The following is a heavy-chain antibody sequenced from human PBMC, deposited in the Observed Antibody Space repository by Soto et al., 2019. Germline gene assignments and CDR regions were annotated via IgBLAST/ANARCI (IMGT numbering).Heavy chain of an antibody. CDR1: GFTFSNAW. D-gene: IGHD6-13*01. CDR3: MGSSWDGF. Sequence: EVQLVESGGGLVKPGGSLRLSCAASGFTFSNAWMSWVREAPGKGLEWVGRIKSNTDGGTTDYAAPVKGRFTISRDDSKNTLYLEINSLKIEDTDVYYCMGSSWDGFWGQGTLVPVSS. CDR2: IKSNTDGGTT. V-gene: IGHV3-15*01. J-gene: IGHJ4*02.